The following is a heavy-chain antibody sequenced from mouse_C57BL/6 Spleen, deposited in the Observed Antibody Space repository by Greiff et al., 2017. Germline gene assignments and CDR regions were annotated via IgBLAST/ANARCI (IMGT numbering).Heavy chain of an antibody. CDR1: GYSFTGYY. V-gene: IGHV1-43*01. J-gene: IGHJ1*03. CDR3: ARGYGNYGYFDV. Sequence: VQLQQSGPELVKPGASVKISCKASGYSFTGYYMHWVKQSSEKSLEWIGEINPSTGGTSYNQKFKGKATLTVDKSSSTAYMQLKSLTSEDSAVYYCARGYGNYGYFDVWGTGTTVTVSS. CDR2: INPSTGGT. D-gene: IGHD2-1*01.